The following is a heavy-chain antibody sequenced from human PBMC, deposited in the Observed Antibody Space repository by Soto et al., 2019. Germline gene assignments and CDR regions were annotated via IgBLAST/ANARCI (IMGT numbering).Heavy chain of an antibody. CDR3: AKEIAVAGDPFYYFGLDV. CDR2: ISYEGSSK. CDR1: GFTFRTSG. Sequence: QVQLVESGGSVVQPGRSLRLSCAASGFTFRTSGMDWVCQAPGKGLEWVGFISYEGSSKYYADSVKGRFTIARDNSKNTLYLQMSSLIGEDTAVYYCAKEIAVAGDPFYYFGLDVWGQGNTVTVSS. D-gene: IGHD6-13*01. V-gene: IGHV3-30*18. J-gene: IGHJ6*02.